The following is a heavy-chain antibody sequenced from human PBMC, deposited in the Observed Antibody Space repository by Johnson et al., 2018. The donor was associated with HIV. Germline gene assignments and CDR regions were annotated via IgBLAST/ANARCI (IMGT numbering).Heavy chain of an antibody. Sequence: QVQLVESGGGLVQPGGSLRLSCAASGFTFSSYDMHWVRQAPGKGLEWVAVISYDGSKKYYADFVKGRFTISRDNSKTTLYLQTNSLRAEDTAVYYCASVYYDILTGYYYDAFDMWGQGTVVTVSS. CDR2: ISYDGSKK. D-gene: IGHD3-9*01. CDR3: ASVYYDILTGYYYDAFDM. CDR1: GFTFSSYD. J-gene: IGHJ3*02. V-gene: IGHV3-30-3*01.